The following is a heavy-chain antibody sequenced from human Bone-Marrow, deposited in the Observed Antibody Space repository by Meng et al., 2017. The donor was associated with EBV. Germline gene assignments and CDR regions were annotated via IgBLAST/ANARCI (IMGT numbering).Heavy chain of an antibody. CDR1: VFTFGCFA. CDR3: AKDGWLGY. J-gene: IGHJ4*02. D-gene: IGHD6-19*01. CDR2: RSGGGGST. V-gene: IGHV3-23*01. Sequence: QLLTVGGGCARAGWYLVLSCSGSVFTFGCFARVWVRKAAGKGLECVLGRSGGGGSTDDADAGKGRRTRARQHTKNTQNKKMNSLRAEDKDVYYCAKDGWLGYWGQGTLVTVSS.